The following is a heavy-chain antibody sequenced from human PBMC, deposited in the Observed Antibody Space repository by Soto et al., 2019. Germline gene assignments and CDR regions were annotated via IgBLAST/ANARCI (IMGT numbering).Heavy chain of an antibody. CDR1: GGSFSGYY. J-gene: IGHJ6*02. D-gene: IGHD3-10*01. Sequence: SETLSLTCAVYGGSFSGYYWSWIRQPPGKGLEWIGEINHSGSTNYNPSLKSRVTISVDTSKNQFSLKLSSVTAADTAVYYCARGKYYGSGSYYRIPYYYYGMDVWGQGTTVTVSS. CDR2: INHSGST. V-gene: IGHV4-34*01. CDR3: ARGKYYGSGSYYRIPYYYYGMDV.